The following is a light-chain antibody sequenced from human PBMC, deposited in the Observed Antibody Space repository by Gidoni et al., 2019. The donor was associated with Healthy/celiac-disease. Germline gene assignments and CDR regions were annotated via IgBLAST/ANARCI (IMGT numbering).Light chain of an antibody. CDR2: DAS. Sequence: IVLTQSPATLSLSPGERATLSCRASQSVSSYLAWYQQKPGQAPRLLIYDASNRATGIPARFSGSGSGTDFTLTISSLEPEDFAVYYCQQRSNWPGTVGQGTKVEIK. CDR3: QQRSNWPGT. V-gene: IGKV3-11*01. J-gene: IGKJ1*01. CDR1: QSVSSY.